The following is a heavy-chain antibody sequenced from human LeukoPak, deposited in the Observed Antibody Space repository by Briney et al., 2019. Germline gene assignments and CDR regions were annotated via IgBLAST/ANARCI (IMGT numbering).Heavy chain of an antibody. Sequence: PGGSLRLSCAASGFTFTGYSMDWVRQAPGKGLEWVSSISSSSYIYYADSVKGRFTISRDNAKNSLYLQMNSLRAEDTAVYYCAKDRRTEDAFDIWGQGTMVTVSS. J-gene: IGHJ3*02. CDR2: ISSSSYI. D-gene: IGHD6-6*01. CDR3: AKDRRTEDAFDI. V-gene: IGHV3-21*04. CDR1: GFTFTGYS.